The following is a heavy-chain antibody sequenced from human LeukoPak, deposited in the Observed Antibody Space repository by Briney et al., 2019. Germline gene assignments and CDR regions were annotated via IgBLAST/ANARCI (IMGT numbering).Heavy chain of an antibody. D-gene: IGHD3-10*01. CDR3: ARVFGST. V-gene: IGHV4-59*01. CDR2: IRYSGSA. J-gene: IGHJ5*02. Sequence: PSETLSLTCTVSGDSISTYYWSWIRQPPGKGLEWIGYIRYSGSANYNPSLKSRVTISVDTSKNQFSLKLSSVTAADTAVYYCARVFGSTWGQGTLVTVSS. CDR1: GDSISTYY.